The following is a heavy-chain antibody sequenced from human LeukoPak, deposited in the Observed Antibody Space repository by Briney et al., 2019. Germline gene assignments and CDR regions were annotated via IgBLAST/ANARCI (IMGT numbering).Heavy chain of an antibody. V-gene: IGHV3-23*01. CDR3: AKGRTEWEPYYYYGMDV. CDR1: GFTFSSYA. J-gene: IGHJ6*02. CDR2: ISGSGGST. Sequence: PGGSLGLSCAASGFTFSSYAMSWVRQAPGKGLEWVSAISGSGGSTYYADSVKGRFTISRDNSKNTLYLQMNSLRAEDTAVYYCAKGRTEWEPYYYYGMDVWGQGTTVTVSS. D-gene: IGHD1-26*01.